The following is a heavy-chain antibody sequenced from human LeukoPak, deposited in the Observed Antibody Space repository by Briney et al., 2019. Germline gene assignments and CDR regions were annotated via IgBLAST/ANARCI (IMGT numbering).Heavy chain of an antibody. J-gene: IGHJ3*02. CDR1: GFTVSSNC. CDR3: AREAYDAFDI. CDR2: IYSGGST. V-gene: IGHV3-53*04. Sequence: GGSLRLSCAASGFTVSSNCMSWVRQAPGKGLEWVSVIYSGGSTYYADSVKGRFTISRHNSKNTLYLQMNSLRAEDTAVYYCAREAYDAFDIWGQGTMVTVSS.